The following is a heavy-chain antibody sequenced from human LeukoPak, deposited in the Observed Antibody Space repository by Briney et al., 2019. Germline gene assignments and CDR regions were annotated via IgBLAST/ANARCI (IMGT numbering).Heavy chain of an antibody. CDR2: TSSDLKGK. J-gene: IGHJ4*02. CDR1: GFTFRNYV. V-gene: IGHV3-30*03. CDR3: AREPPGNYDSSGHYYAYFDG. Sequence: PGGSLRLSCAASGFTFRNYVIHWVRQAPGKGLEWVAVTSSDLKGKLYADSVKGRFTISRDNAKNSLYLQMNSLTDEDTAVYYCAREPPGNYDSSGHYYAYFDGWGQGTLVTVSS. D-gene: IGHD3-22*01.